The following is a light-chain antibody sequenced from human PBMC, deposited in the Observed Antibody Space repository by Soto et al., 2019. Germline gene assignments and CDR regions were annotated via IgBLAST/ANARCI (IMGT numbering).Light chain of an antibody. J-gene: IGKJ3*01. CDR2: GAS. V-gene: IGKV3-20*01. CDR1: QSVSSSY. CDR3: QQYGSSPGVT. Sequence: EIVLTQSPGTLSLSPGERATLSCRASQSVSSSYLAWYQQKPGQAPRLLIYGASRRATGIPARFSGSGSGTDFTLTIRRLEPEDFAVYYCQQYGSSPGVTFGPGTKVDIK.